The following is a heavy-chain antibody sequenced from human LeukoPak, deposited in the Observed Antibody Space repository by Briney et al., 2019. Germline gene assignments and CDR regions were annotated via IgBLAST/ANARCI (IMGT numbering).Heavy chain of an antibody. CDR2: FDPEDGET. Sequence: ASVKVSCKVSGYTLTELSMHWVRQAPGKGLEWMGGFDPEDGETIYAQKFQGRVTMTEDTSTDTAYMELSSLRSEDTAVYYCATGVRFGELEGNWGQGTLVTVSS. CDR1: GYTLTELS. CDR3: ATGVRFGELEGN. D-gene: IGHD3-10*01. J-gene: IGHJ4*02. V-gene: IGHV1-24*01.